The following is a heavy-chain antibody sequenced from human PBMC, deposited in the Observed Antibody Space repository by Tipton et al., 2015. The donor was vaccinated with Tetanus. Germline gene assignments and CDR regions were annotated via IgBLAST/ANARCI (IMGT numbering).Heavy chain of an antibody. J-gene: IGHJ4*02. Sequence: LRLSCAVYGGSLSRYYWTWIRQPPGKGLEWIGSIYYSGSTFYHPSLQSRVTISVDTSKNQFSLRLSSVTAADTAVYFCARHPPPYYYGSGSYLDYWGQGTPVTVSS. D-gene: IGHD3-10*01. CDR2: IYYSGST. CDR3: ARHPPPYYYGSGSYLDY. CDR1: GGSLSRYY. V-gene: IGHV4-39*01.